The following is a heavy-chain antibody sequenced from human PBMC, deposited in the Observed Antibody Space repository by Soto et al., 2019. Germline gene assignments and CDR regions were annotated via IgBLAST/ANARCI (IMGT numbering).Heavy chain of an antibody. CDR2: ISYDGSNK. CDR1: GFTFSSYG. Sequence: QVQLVESGGGVVQPGRSLRLSCAASGFTFSSYGMHWVRQAPGKGLEWVAVISYDGSNKYYADSVKGRLTISRDNSKKTLYLQMNSLRAEATAVYYCAKDSTVVVTAIGSWYFDLWGRGTRVTVSS. V-gene: IGHV3-30*18. J-gene: IGHJ2*01. D-gene: IGHD2-21*02. CDR3: AKDSTVVVTAIGSWYFDL.